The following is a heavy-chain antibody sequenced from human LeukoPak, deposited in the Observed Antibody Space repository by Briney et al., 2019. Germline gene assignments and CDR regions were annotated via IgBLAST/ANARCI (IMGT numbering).Heavy chain of an antibody. CDR2: INAGNGNT. J-gene: IGHJ4*02. CDR3: ARGAYSGPVGFFDY. D-gene: IGHD1-26*01. CDR1: GYTFTSYA. V-gene: IGHV1-3*01. Sequence: GASVKVSCKASGYTFTSYAMHWVRQAPGQRLEWMGWINAGNGNTKYSQKFQGRVTITRDTSASTAYRELSSLRSEDTAVYYCARGAYSGPVGFFDYWGQGTLVTVSS.